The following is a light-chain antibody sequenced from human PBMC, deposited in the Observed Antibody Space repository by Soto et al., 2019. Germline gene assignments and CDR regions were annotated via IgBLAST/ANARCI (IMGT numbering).Light chain of an antibody. CDR2: EGS. CDR1: SSDVGSYNL. CDR3: CSYAGSSTYV. Sequence: QSALTQPASVSGSPGQSITISCTGTSSDVGSYNLVSWYQQYPGKAPKLMIYEGSKRPSGVSNRFSGSKSGNTASLTISGLQAEDEADSYCCSYAGSSTYVFGTGTKLTVL. J-gene: IGLJ1*01. V-gene: IGLV2-23*01.